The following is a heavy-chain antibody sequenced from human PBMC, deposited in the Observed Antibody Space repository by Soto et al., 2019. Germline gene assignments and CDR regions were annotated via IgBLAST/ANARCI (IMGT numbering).Heavy chain of an antibody. V-gene: IGHV1-69*01. D-gene: IGHD3-22*01. Sequence: QVQLVQSGAEVKKPGSSVKVSCKASGGTFSSYAISWVRQAPGQGLEWMGGIIPIFGTANYAQKFQGRVTITADESTSTAYMELSSLRSEDTAVYYCARDSYYDSSRYPYYFDHWGQGTLGTVSS. CDR1: GGTFSSYA. J-gene: IGHJ4*02. CDR3: ARDSYYDSSRYPYYFDH. CDR2: IIPIFGTA.